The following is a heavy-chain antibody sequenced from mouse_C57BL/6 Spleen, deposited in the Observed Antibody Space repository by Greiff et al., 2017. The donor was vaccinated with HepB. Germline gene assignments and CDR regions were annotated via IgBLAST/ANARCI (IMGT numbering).Heavy chain of an antibody. Sequence: EVKLVESGGGLVKPGGSLKLSCAASGFTFSSYAMSWVRQTPEKRLEWVATISDGGSYTYYPDNVKGRFTISRDNAKNNLYLQMSHLKSEDTAMYYCARGGGGGFDYWGQGTTLTVSS. J-gene: IGHJ2*01. CDR1: GFTFSSYA. V-gene: IGHV5-4*03. CDR2: ISDGGSYT. CDR3: ARGGGGGFDY.